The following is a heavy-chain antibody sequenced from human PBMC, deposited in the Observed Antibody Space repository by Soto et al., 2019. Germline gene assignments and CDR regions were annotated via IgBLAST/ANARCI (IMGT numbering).Heavy chain of an antibody. CDR3: AGAVSSGYYCLQH. V-gene: IGHV3-53*01. J-gene: IGHJ1*01. D-gene: IGHD3-22*01. Sequence: GGSLRLSCAASGFSVSSNYMSWVRQAPGKGLEWVSIIYSGGSTYYADSVKGRFTISRDNSKNTLFLQMNSLRAEDTAVYYCAGAVSSGYYCLQHWGQGTQVTGSS. CDR1: GFSVSSNY. CDR2: IYSGGST.